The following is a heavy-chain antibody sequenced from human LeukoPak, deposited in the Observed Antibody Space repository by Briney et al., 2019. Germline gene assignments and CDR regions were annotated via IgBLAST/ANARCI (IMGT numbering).Heavy chain of an antibody. Sequence: SETLSLTCTVSGGSISSYYWSWIRQPAGKGLEWIGRIYTSGSTNYNPSLKSRVTMSVDTSKNQFSLKLSSVTAADTAVYYCARGYLTTYSDYVFDYWGQRTLVTVSS. V-gene: IGHV4-4*07. CDR3: ARGYLTTYSDYVFDY. CDR1: GGSISSYY. CDR2: IYTSGST. J-gene: IGHJ4*02. D-gene: IGHD4-11*01.